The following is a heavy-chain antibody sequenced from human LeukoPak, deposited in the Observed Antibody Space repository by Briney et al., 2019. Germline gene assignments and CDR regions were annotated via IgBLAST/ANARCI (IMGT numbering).Heavy chain of an antibody. CDR2: IYTSGST. D-gene: IGHD1-14*01. CDR3: ARDDHQSYYYYGMDV. J-gene: IGHJ6*02. CDR1: GGSIGSGSYY. Sequence: PSQTLSLTCTVSGGSIGSGSYYWSWIRQPAGKGLEWIGRIYTSGSTNYNPSLKSRVTISVDTSKNQFSLKLSSVTAADTAVYYCARDDHQSYYYYGMDVWGQGTTVTVSS. V-gene: IGHV4-61*02.